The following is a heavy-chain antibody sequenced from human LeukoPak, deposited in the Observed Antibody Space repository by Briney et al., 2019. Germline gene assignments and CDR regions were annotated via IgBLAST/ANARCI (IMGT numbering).Heavy chain of an antibody. D-gene: IGHD2-15*01. CDR3: ARTMVAADFYGMDV. CDR1: GGSTTSYY. V-gene: IGHV4-59*08. CDR2: IYYWGRT. J-gene: IGHJ6*02. Sequence: PSETLSLTCNVSGGSTTSYYWGWIRQPPGKGLEWIGHIYYWGRTTHSPSLKSRVTMSVDTSKNQVSLKLNSVTAADTAVYYCARTMVAADFYGMDVWGQGTTVTVSS.